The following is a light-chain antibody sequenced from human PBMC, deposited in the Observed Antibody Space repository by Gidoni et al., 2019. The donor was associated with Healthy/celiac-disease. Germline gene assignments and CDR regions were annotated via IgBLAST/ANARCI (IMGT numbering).Light chain of an antibody. CDR2: GIS. V-gene: IGLV1-40*01. J-gene: IGLJ1*01. CDR1: SSNIGAGYD. CDR3: QSYDSSLSGYV. Sequence: QSVLTQPPSVSGSPGQRVTIYCTGSSSNIGAGYDVHWYQQLPGTAPKLLFYGISNRPAGFPDRFSGSKSGTSASLAITGLQAEDEADYYCQSYDSSLSGYVFGTGTKVTVL.